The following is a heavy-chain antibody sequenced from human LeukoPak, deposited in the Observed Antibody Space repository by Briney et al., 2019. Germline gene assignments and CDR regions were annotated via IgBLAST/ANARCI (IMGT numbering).Heavy chain of an antibody. V-gene: IGHV3-21*01. D-gene: IGHD3-22*01. J-gene: IGHJ4*02. CDR1: GFTFSSYS. CDR3: ARSGEYYDILFDY. CDR2: ISSSSSYI. Sequence: PGGSLRLSCAASGFTFSSYSMNWVRQAPGKGLEWVSSISSSSSYIYYADSVKGRFTISRDNAKNSLYLQMNSLRAEDTAVYYCARSGEYYDILFDYWGQGTLVTVSS.